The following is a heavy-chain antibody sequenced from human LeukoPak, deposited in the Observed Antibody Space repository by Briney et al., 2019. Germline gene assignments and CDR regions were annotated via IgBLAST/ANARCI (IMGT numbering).Heavy chain of an antibody. CDR3: ARAVAESEDY. Sequence: PGGSLRLSCAASGFTFSSYMMTWVRQAPGKGLEWVANIKPDGGEKYYVDSVKGRFTISRDNAKNSLYLQMNSLRAEDTAVYYCARAVAESEDYWGQGTLVTVSS. J-gene: IGHJ4*02. CDR1: GFTFSSYM. CDR2: IKPDGGEK. V-gene: IGHV3-7*04. D-gene: IGHD6-19*01.